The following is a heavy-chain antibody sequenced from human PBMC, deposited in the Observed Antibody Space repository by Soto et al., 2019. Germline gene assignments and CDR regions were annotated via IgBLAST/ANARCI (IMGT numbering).Heavy chain of an antibody. V-gene: IGHV1-2*02. J-gene: IGHJ6*03. CDR2: IKPNGGDT. D-gene: IGHD5-12*01. Sequence: VQLAQSGAEVKKPGASVKVSCKTSGDSFNDYYIHWVRQAPGQGLEWMGWIKPNGGDTKYEQKFQSLVIVTRDTSIRTVYMELSRLRSDDTAVYYCARERGGATATLDYYYFYMDVWGKGTPVTVSS. CDR1: GDSFNDYY. CDR3: ARERGGATATLDYYYFYMDV.